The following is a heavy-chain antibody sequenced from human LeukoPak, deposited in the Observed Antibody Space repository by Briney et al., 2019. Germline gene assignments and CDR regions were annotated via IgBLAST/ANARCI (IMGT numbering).Heavy chain of an antibody. Sequence: AGGSLRLSCAASGFTFSSYAMSWVRQAPGKGLEWVSAISGGGGSTYYADSVKGRFTISRDNSNNTLYLQMNSLRAEDTAVYYVANISPLIYCSGGSCYSDYWGQGTLVTVSS. J-gene: IGHJ4*02. V-gene: IGHV3-23*01. CDR3: ANISPLIYCSGGSCYSDY. CDR1: GFTFSSYA. CDR2: ISGGGGST. D-gene: IGHD2-15*01.